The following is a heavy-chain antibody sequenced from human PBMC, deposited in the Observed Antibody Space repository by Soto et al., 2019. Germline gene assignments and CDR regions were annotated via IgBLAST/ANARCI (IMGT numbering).Heavy chain of an antibody. V-gene: IGHV6-1*01. CDR2: TYYRSKWYN. CDR3: ASGVAGTFDY. D-gene: IGHD6-19*01. J-gene: IGHJ4*02. CDR1: GDSVSSNSAA. Sequence: QVQLQQSGPGVVKASQTLSLTCAISGDSVSSNSAAWNWIRQSPSRGLEWLGRTYYRSKWYNDYALSVKGRITINPDTSKNLFSLHLNSVTPEDMAVYYCASGVAGTFDYWGQGTLVTVSS.